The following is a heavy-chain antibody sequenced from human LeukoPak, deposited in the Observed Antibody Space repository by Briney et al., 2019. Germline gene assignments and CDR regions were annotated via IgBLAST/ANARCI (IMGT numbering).Heavy chain of an antibody. V-gene: IGHV3-23*01. Sequence: GGSLRLSCTASGFTFNNYAMTWARQAPGKGLEWVSAITGSGAYTNYADSVKGRFTISRDNSKNTIYLQMNSLRAEDTAIYYCAKRSSTSSGYFDFWGRGTLVTVSS. D-gene: IGHD3-22*01. J-gene: IGHJ4*02. CDR2: ITGSGAYT. CDR1: GFTFNNYA. CDR3: AKRSSTSSGYFDF.